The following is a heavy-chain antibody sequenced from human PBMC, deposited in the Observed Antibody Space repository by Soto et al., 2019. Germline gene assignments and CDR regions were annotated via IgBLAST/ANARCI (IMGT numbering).Heavy chain of an antibody. Sequence: EVQLVESGGGLVQPGRSLRLSCAASGFFFEDYAMHWVRQAPGKGLELVSAISWNSGNIGYADSVKGRFTISRDNAKNSLYLQMNSLRTEDTAFYFCAKDMRSSQGGSYAAELWGQGTLVTVSS. V-gene: IGHV3-9*01. CDR3: AKDMRSSQGGSYAAEL. CDR1: GFFFEDYA. D-gene: IGHD3-10*01. J-gene: IGHJ4*02. CDR2: ISWNSGNI.